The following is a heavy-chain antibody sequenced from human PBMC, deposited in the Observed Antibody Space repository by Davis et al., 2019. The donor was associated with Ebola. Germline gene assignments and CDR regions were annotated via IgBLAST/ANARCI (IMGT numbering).Heavy chain of an antibody. Sequence: GESLKISCAASGFTFSSYAMHWVRQAPGKGLEWVAVISYDGSNKYYADSVKGRFTISRDNSKNTLYLQMNSLRAEDTAVYYCASRPGGYCTNGVCYDDAFDIWGQGTMVTVSS. D-gene: IGHD2-8*01. CDR2: ISYDGSNK. J-gene: IGHJ3*02. CDR1: GFTFSSYA. V-gene: IGHV3-30*04. CDR3: ASRPGGYCTNGVCYDDAFDI.